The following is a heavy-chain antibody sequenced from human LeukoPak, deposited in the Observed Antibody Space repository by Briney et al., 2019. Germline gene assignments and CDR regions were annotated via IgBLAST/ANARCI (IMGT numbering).Heavy chain of an antibody. D-gene: IGHD3-3*01. CDR2: ITFNGDTT. V-gene: IGHV3-23*01. J-gene: IGHJ4*02. CDR1: GFNFNNYH. Sequence: GGSLRLSCAASGFNFNNYHMTWVRQAPGEGLEWVSIITFNGDTTYYADSVKGRFTISRDNSKNTLYLQLSSLTAEDTAVYYCARPSGSVTIFGVVDYFDYWGQGSLVTVSS. CDR3: ARPSGSVTIFGVVDYFDY.